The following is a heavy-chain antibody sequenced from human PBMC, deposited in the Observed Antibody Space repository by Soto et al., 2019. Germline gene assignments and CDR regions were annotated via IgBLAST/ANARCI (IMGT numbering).Heavy chain of an antibody. CDR3: AKSRNPYYYYYGMDV. CDR1: GFTFSSYA. J-gene: IGHJ6*02. Sequence: PVGSLRLSCAASGFTFSSYAMSWVRQAPGKGLEWVSAISGSGGSTYYADSVKGRFTISRDNSKNTLYLQMNSLRAEDTAVYYCAKSRNPYYYYYGMDVWGQGTTVTVSS. V-gene: IGHV3-23*01. CDR2: ISGSGGST.